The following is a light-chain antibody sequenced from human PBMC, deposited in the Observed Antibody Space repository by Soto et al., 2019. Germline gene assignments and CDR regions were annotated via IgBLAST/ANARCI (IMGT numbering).Light chain of an antibody. CDR3: QKYGSSGT. J-gene: IGKJ1*01. V-gene: IGKV3-20*01. Sequence: EIVLTQSPGTLSLSPGERATLSCRASQSVSNNYLAWYQQKPGQAPRLLIYGASNRATGIPDRFSGSGSGTEFPLTISRLGPEDFAVFYFQKYGSSGTFGQGTKVENK. CDR2: GAS. CDR1: QSVSNNY.